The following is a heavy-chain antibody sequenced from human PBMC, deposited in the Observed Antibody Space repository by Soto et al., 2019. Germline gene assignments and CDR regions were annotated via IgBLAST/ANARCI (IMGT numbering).Heavy chain of an antibody. CDR3: ATDSAGRGPFDP. J-gene: IGHJ5*02. V-gene: IGHV4-59*13. Sequence: SETLSLTCTISGGSFGTNYWSWIRQAPGKGLEWIGYTYHTGSTKYNPSLKSRATISVDTSKNQFSLILNSAAAADTAVYYCATDSAGRGPFDPWGQGILVTVSS. CDR1: GGSFGTNY. CDR2: TYHTGST. D-gene: IGHD3-10*01.